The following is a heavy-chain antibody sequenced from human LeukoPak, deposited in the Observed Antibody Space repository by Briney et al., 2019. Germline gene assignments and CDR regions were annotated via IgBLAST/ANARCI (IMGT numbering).Heavy chain of an antibody. CDR2: INPNSGGT. CDR1: GYTFTRYY. D-gene: IGHD3-10*01. CDR3: ARDPGEGYFDY. Sequence: GASVKVSCKASGYTFTRYYMHWVRQAPGQGLEWMGRINPNSGGTNYVQKIHGRVTMTRETPISTDYMELSRLRSDDTAVYYCARDPGEGYFDYWGQGTLVTVSS. J-gene: IGHJ4*02. V-gene: IGHV1-2*06.